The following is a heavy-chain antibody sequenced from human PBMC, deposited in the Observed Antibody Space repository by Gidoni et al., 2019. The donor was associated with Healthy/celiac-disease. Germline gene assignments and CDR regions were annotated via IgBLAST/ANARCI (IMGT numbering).Heavy chain of an antibody. V-gene: IGHV3-48*03. CDR2: ISSSGSTI. Sequence: EVQLVESGGGLVQPGGSLRISGAASGFTFSRYEMNWVRQAPGKGLEWVSYISSSGSTIYYADSVKGRFTISRDNAKNSLYLQMNSLRAEDTAVYYCAREAYYYDSSGFDAFDIWGRGTMVTVSS. CDR3: AREAYYYDSSGFDAFDI. D-gene: IGHD3-22*01. J-gene: IGHJ3*02. CDR1: GFTFSRYE.